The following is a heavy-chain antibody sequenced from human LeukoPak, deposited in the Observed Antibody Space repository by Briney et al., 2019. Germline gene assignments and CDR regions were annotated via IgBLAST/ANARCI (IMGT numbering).Heavy chain of an antibody. Sequence: GASVKVSCKASVGAFSTYAVNWVRQAPGQGLEWMGVIIPLFGTANYKQKFQRRVRITTDESTSTAHMELSSLRSEDTDIYYCARVFARGGEISGSYYYYWGQGTLVTVSS. CDR3: ARVFARGGEISGSYYYY. CDR2: IIPLFGTA. J-gene: IGHJ4*02. CDR1: VGAFSTYA. V-gene: IGHV1-69*05. D-gene: IGHD1-26*01.